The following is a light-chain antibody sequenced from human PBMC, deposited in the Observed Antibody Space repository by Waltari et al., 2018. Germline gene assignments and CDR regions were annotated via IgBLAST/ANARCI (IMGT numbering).Light chain of an antibody. Sequence: QSALTQPASVSGSPGQSITISCTGTSSDVGRYTYVPWYQQHPGKAPKLMIYDVSNRPSGVSNRFSGSKSGNTASLTISGLQAEDEADYYCSSYTSSSTVVFGGGTKLTVL. J-gene: IGLJ2*01. V-gene: IGLV2-14*03. CDR3: SSYTSSSTVV. CDR1: SSDVGRYTY. CDR2: DVS.